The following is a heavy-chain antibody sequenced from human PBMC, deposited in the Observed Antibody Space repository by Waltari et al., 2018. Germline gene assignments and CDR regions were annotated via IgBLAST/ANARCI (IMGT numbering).Heavy chain of an antibody. V-gene: IGHV1-69*14. CDR3: ARDLGVEAPLAF. J-gene: IGHJ4*02. CDR2: ITPLYGST. Sequence: QVQVVQSGAEGKKPGSSETVSCKASGGPSTRHAFGWVRQVSGQGLEWLVGITPLYGSTFYSPKFEGRVIISADTLSGTIYMDLAGLTTEDTAVYYCARDLGVEAPLAFWGQGTLVSVS. D-gene: IGHD2-2*01. CDR1: GGPSTRHA.